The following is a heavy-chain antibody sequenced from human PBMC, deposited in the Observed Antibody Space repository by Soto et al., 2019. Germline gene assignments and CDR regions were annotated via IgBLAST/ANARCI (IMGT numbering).Heavy chain of an antibody. CDR1: GYSFPDYG. Sequence: QVQLVQSGTEVKKPGASVKVSCKTSGYSFPDYGVTWVRQAPGEGLQWMGWSAAYNDDTDYAQDFQDRVTMTTDTSTSTAYKEFRSLISDDSAVYFCARSRSSAMVTSDYWGQGTLVTVSS. CDR2: SAAYNDDT. D-gene: IGHD2-15*01. CDR3: ARSRSSAMVTSDY. V-gene: IGHV1-18*01. J-gene: IGHJ4*02.